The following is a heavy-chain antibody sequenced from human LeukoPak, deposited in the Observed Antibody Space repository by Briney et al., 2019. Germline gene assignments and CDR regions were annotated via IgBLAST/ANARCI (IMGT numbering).Heavy chain of an antibody. CDR2: ISGSGGST. CDR3: ARSPGYCTNGVCYWNQSFDY. CDR1: GFTFSDYY. V-gene: IGHV3-23*01. Sequence: PGGSLRLSCAASGFTFSDYYMSWIRQAPGKGLEWVSAISGSGGSTYYADSVKGRFTISRDNSKNTLYLQMNSLRAEDTAVYYCARSPGYCTNGVCYWNQSFDYWGQGTLVTVSS. D-gene: IGHD2-8*01. J-gene: IGHJ4*02.